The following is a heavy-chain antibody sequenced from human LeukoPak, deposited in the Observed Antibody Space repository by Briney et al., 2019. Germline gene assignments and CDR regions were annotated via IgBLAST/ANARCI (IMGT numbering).Heavy chain of an antibody. Sequence: GESLKISCKGSGYSFTSYWIGWVRPMPGKGLEWMGIIYPGDSDTRYSPSFQGQVTISADKSISTAYLQWSSLKASDTAMYYCARLRIVGAKQSDAFDIWGQGTMVTVSS. V-gene: IGHV5-51*01. CDR2: IYPGDSDT. J-gene: IGHJ3*02. CDR3: ARLRIVGAKQSDAFDI. D-gene: IGHD1-26*01. CDR1: GYSFTSYW.